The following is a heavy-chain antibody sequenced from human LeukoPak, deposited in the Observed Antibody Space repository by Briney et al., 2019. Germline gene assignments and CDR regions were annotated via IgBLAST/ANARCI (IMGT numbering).Heavy chain of an antibody. CDR3: AGGGSGMFDP. CDR2: IHYSGST. D-gene: IGHD3-10*01. V-gene: IGHV4-59*01. CDR1: GGSISSYY. J-gene: IGHJ5*02. Sequence: SETLSLTCTVSGGSISSYYWSWIRQPPGKGLEWIGYIHYSGSTNYNPSLKSRVTISVDTSKNQFSLKLSSVTAADTAVYYCAGGGSGMFDPWGQGTLVTVSS.